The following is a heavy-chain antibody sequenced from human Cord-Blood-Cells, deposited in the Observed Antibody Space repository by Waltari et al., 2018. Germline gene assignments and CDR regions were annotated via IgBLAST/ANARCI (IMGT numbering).Heavy chain of an antibody. CDR1: GYTFTGHY. J-gene: IGHJ4*02. CDR3: ARNGCTGGVCYDY. CDR2: INPNRGGT. Sequence: QVQLVQSGAEVTKPGASVKVSCKASGYTFTGHYMHWVRQAPGQGLEWMGWINPNRGGTNYAEKFQGWVTRTRDTTSGTAYMELSRLGSDDTAVYYCARNGCTGGVCYDYWGQGTLVTVSS. D-gene: IGHD2-8*02. V-gene: IGHV1-2*04.